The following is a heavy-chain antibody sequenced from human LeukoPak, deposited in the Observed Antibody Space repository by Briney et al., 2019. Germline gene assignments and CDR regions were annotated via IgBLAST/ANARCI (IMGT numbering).Heavy chain of an antibody. Sequence: GWSLRLSCAASGFTFSGYWMHWVRQAPGKGLEWVSRINIDGATTNYADSVKGRFTISRDNAKNTLHLQMNSLRADDTAVYYCVRGAVGTGVWFDPWGQGTLVTVSS. CDR2: INIDGATT. J-gene: IGHJ5*02. CDR3: VRGAVGTGVWFDP. D-gene: IGHD1-26*01. V-gene: IGHV3-74*01. CDR1: GFTFSGYW.